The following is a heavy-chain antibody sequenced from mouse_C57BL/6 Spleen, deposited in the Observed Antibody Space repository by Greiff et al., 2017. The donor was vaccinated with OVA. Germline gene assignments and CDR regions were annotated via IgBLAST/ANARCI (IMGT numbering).Heavy chain of an antibody. D-gene: IGHD4-1*01. Sequence: QVHVKQPGAELVKPGASVKLSCKASGYTFTSYWMHWVKQRPGQGLEWIGMIHPNSGSTNYNEKFKSKATLTVDKSSSTAYMQLSSLTSEDSAVYYCARGNWDGDWFAYWGQGTLVTVSA. CDR3: ARGNWDGDWFAY. J-gene: IGHJ3*01. V-gene: IGHV1-64*01. CDR2: IHPNSGST. CDR1: GYTFTSYW.